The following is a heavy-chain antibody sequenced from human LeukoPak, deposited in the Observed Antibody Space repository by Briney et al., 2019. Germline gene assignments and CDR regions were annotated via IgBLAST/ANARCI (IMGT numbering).Heavy chain of an antibody. Sequence: SETLSLTCAGAGYSISSGEYWGWIRQPPGKGLEYIASVYHSGITYYNPSLKSRVTISVDTSKNQFSLKLSSVTAGDTALYYCARSVGGDYIDVWGKGTTVTVSS. CDR1: GYSISSGEY. J-gene: IGHJ6*03. CDR2: VYHSGIT. CDR3: ARSVGGDYIDV. V-gene: IGHV4-38-2*01. D-gene: IGHD2-2*01.